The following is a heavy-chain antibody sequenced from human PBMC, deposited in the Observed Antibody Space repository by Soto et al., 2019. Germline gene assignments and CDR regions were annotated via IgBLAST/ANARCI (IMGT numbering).Heavy chain of an antibody. V-gene: IGHV1-58*01. CDR1: GFTFTSSA. CDR3: AADYYGSGSYYNGVTG. J-gene: IGHJ4*02. D-gene: IGHD3-10*01. CDR2: IVVGSGNT. Sequence: VKVSCKASGFTFTSSAVQWVRRARGQRLEWIGWIVVGSGNTNYAQKFQERVTITRDMSTSTAYMELSSLRSEDTAVYYCAADYYGSGSYYNGVTGWGQGTLVTVSS.